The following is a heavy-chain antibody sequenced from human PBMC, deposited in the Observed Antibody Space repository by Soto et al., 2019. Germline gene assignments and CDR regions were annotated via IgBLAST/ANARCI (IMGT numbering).Heavy chain of an antibody. J-gene: IGHJ4*02. CDR2: IYYSGST. Sequence: SETLSLTCTVSGGSISSGDYYWSWIRQHPGKGLEWIGYIYYSGSTFYNPSLKSRITISLDTSKNLFSLKLSSVTAADTALYFFANFIEHRDFFASSGRGTLVTGSA. D-gene: IGHD3-3*01. CDR1: GGSISSGDYY. V-gene: IGHV4-31*03. CDR3: ANFIEHRDFFAS.